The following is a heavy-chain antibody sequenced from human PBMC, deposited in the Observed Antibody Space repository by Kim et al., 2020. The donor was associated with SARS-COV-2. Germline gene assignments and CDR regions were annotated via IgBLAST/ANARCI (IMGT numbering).Heavy chain of an antibody. CDR1: GFTFSSYG. J-gene: IGHJ5*02. V-gene: IGHV3-33*01. Sequence: GGSLRLSCAASGFTFSSYGMHWVRQAPGKGLEWVAVIWYDGSNKYYADSVKGRFTISRDNSKNTLYLQMNSLRAEDTAVYYCARTTYSSSWYSWFDPWGQGTLVTVSS. D-gene: IGHD6-13*01. CDR2: IWYDGSNK. CDR3: ARTTYSSSWYSWFDP.